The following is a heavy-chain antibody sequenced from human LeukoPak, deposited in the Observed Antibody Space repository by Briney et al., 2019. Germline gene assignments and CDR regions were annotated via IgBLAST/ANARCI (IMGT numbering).Heavy chain of an antibody. V-gene: IGHV3-30*02. CDR2: IRYDGSRK. D-gene: IGHD3-10*02. Sequence: GGSLRLSCAASGFIFSSYGMHWVRQAPDKGLEWVAFIRYDGSRKYYADSVKGRFTISRDNAKNSLYLQMNSLRAEDTAVYYCAELGITMIGGVWGKGTTVTISS. CDR3: AELGITMIGGV. J-gene: IGHJ6*04. CDR1: GFIFSSYG.